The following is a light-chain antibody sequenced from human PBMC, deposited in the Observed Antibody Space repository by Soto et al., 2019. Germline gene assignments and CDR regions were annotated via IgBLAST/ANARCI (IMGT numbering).Light chain of an antibody. J-gene: IGKJ5*01. V-gene: IGKV1-12*01. CDR3: QQANSLPIP. Sequence: IQMTQSPSSVSASVGDRVTIPCRASQGIASYLAWYQQKPGKAPKLLIYAASSLQSGVPSRFSGSGFGTDFTLTIGSLQPDDFATYFCQQANSLPIPFGQGTLPAIK. CDR1: QGIASY. CDR2: AAS.